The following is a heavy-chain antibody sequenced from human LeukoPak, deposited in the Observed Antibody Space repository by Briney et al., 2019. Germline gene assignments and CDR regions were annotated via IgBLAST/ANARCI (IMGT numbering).Heavy chain of an antibody. Sequence: GGSLRLSCAVSGFTFYDFAMHWVRHAPGKGLEWVAGISWNSGDIGYADSVKGRFTISRDNAKNSLYLQMNSLRADDTALYCCAKVRGFSYGYFDYWGQGTLVTVSS. CDR3: AKVRGFSYGYFDY. CDR2: ISWNSGDI. V-gene: IGHV3-9*01. CDR1: GFTFYDFA. D-gene: IGHD5-18*01. J-gene: IGHJ4*02.